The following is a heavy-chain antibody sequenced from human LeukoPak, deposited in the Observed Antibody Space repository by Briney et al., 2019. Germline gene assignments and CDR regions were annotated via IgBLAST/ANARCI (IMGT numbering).Heavy chain of an antibody. CDR1: EYTFSVYH. CDR3: ARERSWNDFDY. V-gene: IGHV1-2*02. D-gene: IGHD1-1*01. CDR2: INPNSGGT. Sequence: SVKVSCKASEYTFSVYHIHWVGQAPGQGREWMGWINPNSGGTNYAQKFQGRVTMTRDTSISTAYMELSRLRSDDTAVYYCARERSWNDFDYWGQGTLVTVSS. J-gene: IGHJ4*02.